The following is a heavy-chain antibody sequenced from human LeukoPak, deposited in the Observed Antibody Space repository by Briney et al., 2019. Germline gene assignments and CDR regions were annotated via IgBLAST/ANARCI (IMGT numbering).Heavy chain of an antibody. Sequence: GGSLRLSCAASGFTFSSYWMSWVRQAPGKGLEWVANIKQDGSEKYYVDSVKGRFTLSRDNAKNSLYLQMNSLRAEDTAVYYCASGSSSRYYFDFWGQGTLVTVSS. V-gene: IGHV3-7*01. CDR1: GFTFSSYW. CDR3: ASGSSSRYYFDF. J-gene: IGHJ4*02. CDR2: IKQDGSEK. D-gene: IGHD6-13*01.